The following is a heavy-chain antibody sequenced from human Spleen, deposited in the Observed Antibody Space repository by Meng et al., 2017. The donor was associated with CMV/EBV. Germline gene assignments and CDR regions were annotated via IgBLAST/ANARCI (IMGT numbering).Heavy chain of an antibody. J-gene: IGHJ4*02. CDR2: IDSPGSNM. D-gene: IGHD3-9*01. V-gene: IGHV3-11*04. CDR3: ARDRDIQTGPFNFAY. CDR1: GFSFTYYA. Sequence: SGFSFTYYAMNWVRQAPGKGLEWVSYIDSPGSNMYYADSVKGRFTISRDNARNSLYLQMNSLRAKDTAVYYCARDRDIQTGPFNFAYWGQGTLVTVSS.